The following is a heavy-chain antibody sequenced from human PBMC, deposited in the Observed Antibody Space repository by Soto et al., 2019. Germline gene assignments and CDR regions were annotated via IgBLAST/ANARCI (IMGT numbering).Heavy chain of an antibody. CDR2: IYYSGST. CDR3: ARQLYTAMVMCLDY. V-gene: IGHV4-39*01. D-gene: IGHD5-18*01. Sequence: PWETLSLTCTVSGGSISSSSYYWGWVRQPPGKGLEWIGSIYYSGSTYYNPSLKSRVTISVDTSKNQFSLKLSSVTAADTAVYYCARQLYTAMVMCLDYWGQGTLVTVSS. J-gene: IGHJ4*02. CDR1: GGSISSSSYY.